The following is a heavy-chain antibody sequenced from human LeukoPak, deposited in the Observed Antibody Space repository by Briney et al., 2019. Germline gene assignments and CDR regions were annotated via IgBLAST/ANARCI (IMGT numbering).Heavy chain of an antibody. V-gene: IGHV3-53*01. J-gene: IGHJ5*02. D-gene: IGHD3-22*01. CDR3: VRERFNNDYEA. CDR1: GFTVGSGR. Sequence: QTGGSLRLSCAASGFTVGSGRRMSWVRQAPGEGLEWISTIYSDDATNYGDSVKGRFTISRDNSRNTLDLQMNSLRVEDTAVYYCVRERFNNDYEAWGQGILVTVSS. CDR2: IYSDDAT.